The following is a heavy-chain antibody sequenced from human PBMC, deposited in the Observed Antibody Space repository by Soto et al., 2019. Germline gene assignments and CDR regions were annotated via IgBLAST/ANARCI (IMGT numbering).Heavy chain of an antibody. J-gene: IGHJ4*02. D-gene: IGHD3-22*01. CDR2: ISSSSSCI. CDR3: ARDVNYYDSSGYSFDY. CDR1: GFTFSSYS. Sequence: GGSLRLSCAASGFTFSSYSINWGRQAPGKGLDWVSSISSSSSCIYYADSVKGRFTISRDNAKNSLYLQMNSLRAEDTAVYYCARDVNYYDSSGYSFDYWGQGTLVTVSS. V-gene: IGHV3-21*01.